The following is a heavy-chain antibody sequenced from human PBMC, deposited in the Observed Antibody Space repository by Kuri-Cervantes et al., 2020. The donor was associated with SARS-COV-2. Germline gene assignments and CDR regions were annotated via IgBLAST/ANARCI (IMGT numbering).Heavy chain of an antibody. D-gene: IGHD6-19*01. CDR3: ARGGRIAVAGILLPLYYYGMDV. CDR1: GGSFSGYY. J-gene: IGHJ6*02. Sequence: GSLRLSCAVYGGSFSGYYWSWIRQPPGKGLEWIGEINHSGSTNYNPSLKSRVTISVDTSKNQFSLKLSSVTAADTAVYYCARGGRIAVAGILLPLYYYGMDVWGQGTMVTVSS. V-gene: IGHV4-34*01. CDR2: INHSGST.